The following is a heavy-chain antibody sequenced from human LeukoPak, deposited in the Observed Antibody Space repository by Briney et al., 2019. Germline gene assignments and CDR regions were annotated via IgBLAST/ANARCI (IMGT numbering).Heavy chain of an antibody. J-gene: IGHJ4*02. D-gene: IGHD3-16*02. V-gene: IGHV4-34*01. CDR1: GGSFSAYY. Sequence: PSETLSLTCAVYGGSFSAYYWSWIRQPPGKGLEWIGEINHSGSTNYNPSLKSRVTISVDTSKNQFSLKLSSVTAADTAVYYCARGRFSYDYVWGSYRYTYGSLDYWGQGTLVTVSS. CDR3: ARGRFSYDYVWGSYRYTYGSLDY. CDR2: INHSGST.